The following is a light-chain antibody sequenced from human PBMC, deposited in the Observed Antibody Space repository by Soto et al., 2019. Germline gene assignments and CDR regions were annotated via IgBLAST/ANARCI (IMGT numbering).Light chain of an antibody. J-gene: IGKJ5*01. CDR1: QGVSTY. V-gene: IGKV1-9*01. CDR3: QQYDSYPHT. CDR2: DAS. Sequence: DIPWTQSPSFLSASVGDRVTITCRASQGVSTYLAWYQQKPGRAPKLLIFDASSLGRGLPSSFSGSGSGSEFTLTISSLQPDDFATYYFQQYDSYPHTFGHGTRVEIK.